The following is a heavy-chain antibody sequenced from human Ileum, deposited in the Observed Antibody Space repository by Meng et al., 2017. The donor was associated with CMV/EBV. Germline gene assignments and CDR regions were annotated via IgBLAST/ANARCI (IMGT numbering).Heavy chain of an antibody. J-gene: IGHJ4*02. CDR2: IIPIFGTA. CDR3: ARDYGCSSTSCYAY. Sequence: SGGTFSRYAFSWVRPAPGQGLEWMGGIIPIFGTANYAQKFQGRVTITTDESTSTAYMELSSLRSEDTAVYYCARDYGCSSTSCYAYWGQGTLVTVSS. CDR1: GGTFSRYA. D-gene: IGHD2-2*01. V-gene: IGHV1-69*05.